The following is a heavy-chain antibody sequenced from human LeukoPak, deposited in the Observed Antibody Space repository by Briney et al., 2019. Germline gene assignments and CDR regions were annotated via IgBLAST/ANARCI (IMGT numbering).Heavy chain of an antibody. V-gene: IGHV1-2*06. CDR1: GYTFTSYD. J-gene: IGHJ4*02. Sequence: ASVKVSCKASGYTFTSYDINWVRQAPGQGLEWVGRINPNSGGTNFAQKFQGRVTMTRDTSVTTAYMELNRLRSDDTAVYYCARVYYDSSDYPIFDYWGQGTLVTVSS. CDR3: ARVYYDSSDYPIFDY. CDR2: INPNSGGT. D-gene: IGHD3-22*01.